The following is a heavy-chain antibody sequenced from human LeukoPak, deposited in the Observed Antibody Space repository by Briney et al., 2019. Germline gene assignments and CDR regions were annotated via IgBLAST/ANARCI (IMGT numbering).Heavy chain of an antibody. Sequence: SETLSLTCTVSGGSISSYYWSWIRQPAGKGLEWIGRIYTSGSTNYNPSLKSRVTMSVDTSKNQFSLKLNSVTAADTAVYYCARDGYGGDQGAFDIWGQGTMVTVSS. D-gene: IGHD4-17*01. J-gene: IGHJ3*02. CDR3: ARDGYGGDQGAFDI. V-gene: IGHV4-4*07. CDR2: IYTSGST. CDR1: GGSISSYY.